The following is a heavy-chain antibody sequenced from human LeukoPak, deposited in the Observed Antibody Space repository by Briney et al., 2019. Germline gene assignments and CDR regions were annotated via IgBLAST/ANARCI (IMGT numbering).Heavy chain of an antibody. Sequence: GGSLRLSCAASGFTFSDYWMHWVRQAPGKGLVGVSRINSDGRITSYADSVKGRFTISRDNAKNTLYLQMNSLRAEDTAVYYCAKDHYYYGSGSPFDYWGQGTLVTVSS. D-gene: IGHD3-10*01. CDR2: INSDGRIT. CDR3: AKDHYYYGSGSPFDY. CDR1: GFTFSDYW. J-gene: IGHJ4*02. V-gene: IGHV3-74*01.